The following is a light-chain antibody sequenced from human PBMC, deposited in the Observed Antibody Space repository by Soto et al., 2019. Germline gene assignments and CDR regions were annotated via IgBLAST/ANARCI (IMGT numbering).Light chain of an antibody. CDR1: QSISSN. CDR3: QMYNNWVGT. CDR2: GAA. Sequence: EIVMTQSPAILSVSPGERATLSCRANQSISSNLAWYQQKPGQAPRLLIYGAATRATGIPARFSGSGSGTDFTLTINSLLSEDFAVYYCQMYNNWVGTFGGGTKVEIK. V-gene: IGKV3-15*01. J-gene: IGKJ4*01.